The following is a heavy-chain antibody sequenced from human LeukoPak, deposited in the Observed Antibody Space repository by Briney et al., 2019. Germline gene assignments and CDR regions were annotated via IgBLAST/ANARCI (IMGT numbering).Heavy chain of an antibody. CDR1: GFMFRRAW. CDR2: INEDGSDT. J-gene: IGHJ3*01. CDR3: ARGPF. Sequence: GGSLGLSCAATGFMFRRAWMSSVRQALGKGLEWVDNINEDGSDTNVVESVKGRFTISRDNAKNSLDLQMNSLRAEDTAVYYCARGPFWGQGTMVTVSS. V-gene: IGHV3-7*01.